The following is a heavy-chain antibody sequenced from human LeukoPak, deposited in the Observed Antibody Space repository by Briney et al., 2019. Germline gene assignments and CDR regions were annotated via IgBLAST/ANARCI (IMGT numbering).Heavy chain of an antibody. Sequence: GGTLRLSCSASGFTFSSYALHWGRQAPGKGLGGVGVVSYYGSNKYYEDSGKGRFTFYRDKSKNTLYLQMNSLSAEDTAGYYCAGDSPSIVLMVNALDCGGQGTLVTVSA. V-gene: IGHV3-30-3*01. J-gene: IGHJ4*02. CDR3: AGDSPSIVLMVNALDC. CDR2: VSYYGSNK. D-gene: IGHD2-8*01. CDR1: GFTFSSYA.